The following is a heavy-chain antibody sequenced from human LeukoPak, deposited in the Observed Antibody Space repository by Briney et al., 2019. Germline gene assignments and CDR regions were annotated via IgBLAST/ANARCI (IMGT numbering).Heavy chain of an antibody. CDR1: GDRVSNNSAA. V-gene: IGHV6-1*01. CDR3: ARGRSWGESGFDY. Sequence: SQTLSLTCGISGDRVSNNSAAWNWIRQSPSRGLEWLGRTYCRSKWYNDYAVSVKSRITIIPDTSKNQFSLQLNSVTPEDTAVYYCARGRSWGESGFDYWGQGTLVTVSS. CDR2: TYCRSKWYN. D-gene: IGHD6-13*01. J-gene: IGHJ4*02.